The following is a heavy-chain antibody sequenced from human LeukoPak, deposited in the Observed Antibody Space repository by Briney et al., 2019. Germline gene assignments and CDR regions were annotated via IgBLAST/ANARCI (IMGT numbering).Heavy chain of an antibody. CDR3: AKVGLYYYDSSGY. J-gene: IGHJ4*02. D-gene: IGHD3-22*01. CDR2: IRYDGSNK. V-gene: IGHV3-30*02. Sequence: GGSLRLSCAASGFTFSSYGMHWVRQAPGKGLEWVAFIRYDGSNKYYADSVKGRFTISRDNSKNTLYLQMNSLRAEDTAVYYCAKVGLYYYDSSGYWGQGTLVTVSS. CDR1: GFTFSSYG.